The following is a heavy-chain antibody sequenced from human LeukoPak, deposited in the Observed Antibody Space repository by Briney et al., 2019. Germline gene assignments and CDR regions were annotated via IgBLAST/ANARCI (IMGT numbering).Heavy chain of an antibody. D-gene: IGHD2-2*01. CDR1: GFTFSSYW. CDR3: ARDGVKRYCSSTSCHYYYYYGMDV. J-gene: IGHJ6*02. Sequence: GGSLRLSCAASGFTFSSYWMSWVRQAPGKGLEWVANIKQDGSEKYYVDSVKGRFTISRDNAKNSLYLQMNSLRAGDTAVYYCARDGVKRYCSSTSCHYYYYYGMDVWGQGTTVTVSS. CDR2: IKQDGSEK. V-gene: IGHV3-7*01.